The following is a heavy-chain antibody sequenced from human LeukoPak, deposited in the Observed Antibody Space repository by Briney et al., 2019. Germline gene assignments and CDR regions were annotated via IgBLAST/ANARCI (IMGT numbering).Heavy chain of an antibody. Sequence: PGGSLRLSCVASGFTFRSHWMHWVRQAPGKGLEWVSYVVNDEITTNYAESVRGRFTTSRDNAKNTIYLQMDSLRVEDTAVYYCTGDHGFHFDLWGQGTLVTVSS. CDR3: TGDHGFHFDL. J-gene: IGHJ4*02. V-gene: IGHV3-74*01. CDR1: GFTFRSHW. D-gene: IGHD5-24*01. CDR2: VVNDEITT.